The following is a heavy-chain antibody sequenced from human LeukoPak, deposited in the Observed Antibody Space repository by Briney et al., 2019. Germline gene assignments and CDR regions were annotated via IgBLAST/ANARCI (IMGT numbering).Heavy chain of an antibody. CDR1: GVSISSYY. CDR3: TRSPRDSSGYTSYYYYMDA. CDR2: IYYSGST. D-gene: IGHD3-22*01. Sequence: PSETLSLACTVSGVSISSYYWSWIRQPPGKGLEWIAYIYYSGSTNYNPSLKSRVTISVDTSKNQFSLKLSSVTAADTAVYYCTRSPRDSSGYTSYYYYMDAWGKGTTVTVSS. V-gene: IGHV4-59*01. J-gene: IGHJ6*03.